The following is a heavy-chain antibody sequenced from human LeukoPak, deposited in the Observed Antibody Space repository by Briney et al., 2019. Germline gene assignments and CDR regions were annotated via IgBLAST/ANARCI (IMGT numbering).Heavy chain of an antibody. CDR3: ARPYYYDSSGYYPPYYFDY. J-gene: IGHJ4*02. D-gene: IGHD3-22*01. CDR1: GYSFTSYW. Sequence: AGESLKISCKGSGYSFTSYWIGWVRQMPGKGLEWMGIIYPGDSDTRYSPSFQGQVTISADKSISTAYLQWSSLKASDTAMYYCARPYYYDSSGYYPPYYFDYWGQGTLVTVSS. CDR2: IYPGDSDT. V-gene: IGHV5-51*01.